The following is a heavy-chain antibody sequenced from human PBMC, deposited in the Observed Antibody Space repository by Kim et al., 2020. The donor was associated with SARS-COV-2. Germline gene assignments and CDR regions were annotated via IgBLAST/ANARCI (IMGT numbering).Heavy chain of an antibody. V-gene: IGHV4-34*01. CDR2: INHSGST. Sequence: SETLSLTCAVYGGSFSGYYWSWIRQPPGKGLEWIGEINHSGSTNYNPSLKSRVTISVDTSKNQFSLKLSSVTAADTAVYYCARGSEGITMIVVVKPYYYYGMDVWGQWTTVTVSS. J-gene: IGHJ6*02. D-gene: IGHD3-22*01. CDR1: GGSFSGYY. CDR3: ARGSEGITMIVVVKPYYYYGMDV.